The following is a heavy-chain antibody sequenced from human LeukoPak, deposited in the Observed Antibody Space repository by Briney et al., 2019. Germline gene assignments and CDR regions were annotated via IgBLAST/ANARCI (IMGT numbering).Heavy chain of an antibody. CDR2: INPNSGGT. J-gene: IGHJ4*02. CDR3: ARALSNSRLYYFDY. CDR1: GYTFTSYF. Sequence: ASVKVSFKASGYTFTSYFIHWVRQAPGQGLEWVGWINPNSGGTNDAQKFQGRVTMTRDTSIRTAYMELSSLRSDDTAVYYCARALSNSRLYYFDYWGQGTLVTVSS. V-gene: IGHV1-2*02. D-gene: IGHD6-6*01.